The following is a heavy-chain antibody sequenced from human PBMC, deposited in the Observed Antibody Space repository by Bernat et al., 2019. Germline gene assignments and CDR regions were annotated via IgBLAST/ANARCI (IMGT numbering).Heavy chain of an antibody. V-gene: IGHV3-23*01. CDR1: GFTFSSYA. Sequence: EVQLLESGGGLVQPGGSLRLSCAASGFTFSSYAMSWVRQAPGKGREWVSAISGSGGSTYYADSVKGRFTISRDNSKNTLYLQMNSLRAEDTAVYYCAKVTGYYYYYGMDVWGQGTTVTVSS. D-gene: IGHD4-11*01. CDR3: AKVTGYYYYYGMDV. J-gene: IGHJ6*02. CDR2: ISGSGGST.